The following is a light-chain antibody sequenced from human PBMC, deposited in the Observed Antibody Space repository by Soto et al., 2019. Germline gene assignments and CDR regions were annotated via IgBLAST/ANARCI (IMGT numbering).Light chain of an antibody. J-gene: IGKJ1*01. Sequence: EIVMTQSPATLSVSPGERATLSCRASQSVSSNLAWYQQKPGQAPRLLLYGTSTRATGIPARFSGSGSGTEFTLTNSSLQSEDFAVYYCQHYNNWPRTFGQGTKVEIK. V-gene: IGKV3-15*01. CDR3: QHYNNWPRT. CDR1: QSVSSN. CDR2: GTS.